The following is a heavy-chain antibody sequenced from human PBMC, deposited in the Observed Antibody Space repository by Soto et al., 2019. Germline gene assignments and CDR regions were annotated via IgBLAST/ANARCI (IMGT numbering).Heavy chain of an antibody. V-gene: IGHV2-5*02. CDR1: GFSLSTSGVG. CDR3: ARKGPEASPLDY. Sequence: QITLKESGPTLVKPSQTLTLTCTFSGFSLSTSGVGVGWIRQPPGKALEWLAVFYWDDAKEYSPSLQNRLTITKDTFKKQAVLTMTNMCPMDTGTYYCARKGPEASPLDYWGQGTLVSVSS. J-gene: IGHJ4*02. CDR2: FYWDDAK.